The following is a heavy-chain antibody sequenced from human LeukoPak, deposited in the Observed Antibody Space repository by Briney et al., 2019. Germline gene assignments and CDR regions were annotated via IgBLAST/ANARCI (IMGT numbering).Heavy chain of an antibody. J-gene: IGHJ5*02. CDR2: IYHSGST. CDR3: ARTTSRWFDP. Sequence: PSQTLSLTCTVSGGSISSGGYYWSWIRQPPGKGLEWIGYIYHSGSTYYNPSLKSRVTISVDRSKNQFSLKLSSVTAADTAVYYCARTTSRWFDPWGQGTLVTVSS. D-gene: IGHD1-14*01. CDR1: GGSISSGGYY. V-gene: IGHV4-30-2*01.